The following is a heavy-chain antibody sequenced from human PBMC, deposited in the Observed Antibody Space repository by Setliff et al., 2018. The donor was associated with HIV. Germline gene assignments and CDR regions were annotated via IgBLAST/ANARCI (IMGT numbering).Heavy chain of an antibody. J-gene: IGHJ1*01. D-gene: IGHD2-15*01. CDR2: IIAILGIP. Sequence: RASVKVSCKASRGTFTSYAFSWVRQAPGQGLEWMGGIIAILGIPSYAQKFQGRVTITADKSTNTAYMELKSLRSEDTALYYCATGPPYCSGGSCYSSLHHWGQGTLVTVSS. CDR3: ATGPPYCSGGSCYSSLHH. CDR1: RGTFTSYA. V-gene: IGHV1-69*10.